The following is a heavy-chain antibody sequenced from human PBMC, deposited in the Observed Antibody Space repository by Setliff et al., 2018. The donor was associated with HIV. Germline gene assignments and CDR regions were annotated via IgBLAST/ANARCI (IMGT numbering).Heavy chain of an antibody. J-gene: IGHJ3*02. V-gene: IGHV7-4-1*02. CDR2: INTNTGNP. D-gene: IGHD3-10*01. Sequence: GASVKVSCKASGYTFANYALYWVRQAPGQGLQWLGWINTNTGNPTYAQGFARRFVFSRDNSKNTVYLQMNSLRDEDRAVYYCARESSTVRGVIDIWGQGTMVTVSS. CDR1: GYTFANYA. CDR3: ARESSTVRGVIDI.